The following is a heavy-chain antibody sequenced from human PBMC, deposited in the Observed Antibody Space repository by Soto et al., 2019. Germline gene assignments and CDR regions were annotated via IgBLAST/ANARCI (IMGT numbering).Heavy chain of an antibody. CDR3: ASAFVCGGDCFNWFDP. CDR1: GGTFSSYA. CDR2: IIPIFGTA. V-gene: IGHV1-69*01. D-gene: IGHD2-21*02. J-gene: IGHJ5*02. Sequence: QVPLVQSGAEVKKPGSSVKVSCKASGGTFSSYAISWVRQAPGQGLEWMGGIIPIFGTANYAQKFQGRVTITADESTSTAYMELSSLRSEDTAVYYCASAFVCGGDCFNWFDPWGQGTLVTVSS.